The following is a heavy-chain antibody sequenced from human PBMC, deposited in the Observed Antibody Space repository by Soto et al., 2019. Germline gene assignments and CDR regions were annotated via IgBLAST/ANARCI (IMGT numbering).Heavy chain of an antibody. CDR1: GGSISSGDYY. V-gene: IGHV4-30-4*01. CDR2: IYYSGST. Sequence: SETLSLTCTVSGGSISSGDYYWSWIRQPPGKGLEWIGYIYYSGSTYYNPSLKSRVTISVDTSKNQFSLKLSSVTAADTAVYYCARSEELELLDYWGQGTLVTVSS. J-gene: IGHJ4*02. CDR3: ARSEELELLDY. D-gene: IGHD1-7*01.